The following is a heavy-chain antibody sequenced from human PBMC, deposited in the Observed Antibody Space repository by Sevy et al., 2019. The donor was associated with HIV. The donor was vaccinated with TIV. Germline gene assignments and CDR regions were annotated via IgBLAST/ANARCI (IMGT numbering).Heavy chain of an antibody. CDR2: IYSSGST. D-gene: IGHD3-22*01. V-gene: IGHV4-61*01. CDR1: GGSVRSGSYY. CDR3: ARSPDSTGYYPAFDI. J-gene: IGHJ3*02. Sequence: SETLSLTCTVSGGSVRSGSYYWNWIRQPPGKGLEWIGYIYSSGSTISNPSLESRVSISVDTSKNQVSLKLASVTAADTAVYYCARSPDSTGYYPAFDIWGQGTMVTVSS.